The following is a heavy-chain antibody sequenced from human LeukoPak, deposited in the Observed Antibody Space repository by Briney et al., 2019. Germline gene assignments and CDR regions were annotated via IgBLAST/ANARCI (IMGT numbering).Heavy chain of an antibody. CDR3: ARRRSGLDWFDP. D-gene: IGHD6-19*01. V-gene: IGHV4-39*01. CDR1: GASISSDTYY. Sequence: PSETLSLTCTVSGASISSDTYYWDWIRQPPGEGLEWIGDIYSGGNTYYYPSLKSRVTISVDTSKNQFSLRLNSVTAADTAVYYCARRRSGLDWFDPWGQGTLVTVSS. CDR2: IYSGGNT. J-gene: IGHJ5*02.